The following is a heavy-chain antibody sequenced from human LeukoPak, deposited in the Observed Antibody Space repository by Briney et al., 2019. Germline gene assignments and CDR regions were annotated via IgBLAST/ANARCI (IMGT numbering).Heavy chain of an antibody. CDR1: GFTFTNYG. V-gene: IGHV3-23*01. CDR3: ARDLLAAAGTES. Sequence: GGSLRLSCAASGFTFTNYGMAWVRQAPGKGLEWVSGISGSGGSTYYADSVKGRFTISRDNSKNTLYLQMNSLRAEDTAVYYCARDLLAAAGTESWGQGTLVTVSS. CDR2: ISGSGGST. D-gene: IGHD6-13*01. J-gene: IGHJ4*02.